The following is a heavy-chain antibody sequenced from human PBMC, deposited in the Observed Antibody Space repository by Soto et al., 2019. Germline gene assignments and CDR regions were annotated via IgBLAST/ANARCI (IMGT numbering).Heavy chain of an antibody. J-gene: IGHJ4*02. D-gene: IGHD3-9*01. CDR3: TTGHYSTPWLRDY. V-gene: IGHV3-15*01. CDR2: IKSKTDGGTT. Sequence: WGYLRLSCASSGFTFSNAWMSWVRQAPGKGLEWVGRIKSKTDGGTTDYAAPVKGRFTISRDDSKNTLYLQMNSLKTEDTAVYYCTTGHYSTPWLRDYWGQGTLVTVSS. CDR1: GFTFSNAW.